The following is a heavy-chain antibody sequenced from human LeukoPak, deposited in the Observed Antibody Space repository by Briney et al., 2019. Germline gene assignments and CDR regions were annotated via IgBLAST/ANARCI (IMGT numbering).Heavy chain of an antibody. CDR2: IKSNPDGGTT. V-gene: IGHV3-15*05. CDR3: TTGGPHTSGHPLDY. Sequence: GGSLRLSCVASGLTYRNAWMTWVRQAPGKGLEWVGRIKSNPDGGTTDFAASVKGRFFISRDDSKSTLSLQMNSLKIEDTAVYYCTTGGPHTSGHPLDYWGQGIPVTVSS. J-gene: IGHJ4*02. CDR1: GLTYRNAW. D-gene: IGHD2-15*01.